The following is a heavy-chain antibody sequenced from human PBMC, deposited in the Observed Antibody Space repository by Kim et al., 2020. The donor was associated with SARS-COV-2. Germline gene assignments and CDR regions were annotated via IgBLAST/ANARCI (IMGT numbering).Heavy chain of an antibody. Sequence: GGSLRLSCRCSGFSFGDYAMSWVRQAPGQGLEWVGFVRSKGHGGTTEYDPSVEGRFIISRDDSKSIAYLQVNSLKTDDTAVYYCTKGWGDSWGPGTLVTVSS. CDR2: VRSKGHGGTT. CDR3: TKGWGDS. J-gene: IGHJ4*02. D-gene: IGHD3-16*01. CDR1: GFSFGDYA. V-gene: IGHV3-49*04.